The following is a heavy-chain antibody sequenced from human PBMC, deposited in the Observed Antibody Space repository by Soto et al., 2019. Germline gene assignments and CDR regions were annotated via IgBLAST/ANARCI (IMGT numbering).Heavy chain of an antibody. CDR1: GFTFSNYA. Sequence: EVQLLESGGGLVQPGGSLRLSCAASGFTFSNYAMSWVRQAPGKGLEWVSTISGSGGSTFYADSVKGRFTISRDRSKNTLYLQMNSLRVEDTAVYYCAKVAAEVPADYWGQGTLVTVSS. CDR3: AKVAAEVPADY. J-gene: IGHJ4*02. CDR2: ISGSGGST. V-gene: IGHV3-23*01.